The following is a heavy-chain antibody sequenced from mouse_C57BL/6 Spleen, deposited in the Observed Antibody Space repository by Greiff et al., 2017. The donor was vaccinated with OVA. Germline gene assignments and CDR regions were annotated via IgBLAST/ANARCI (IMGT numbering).Heavy chain of an antibody. V-gene: IGHV1-26*01. D-gene: IGHD1-1*01. CDR2: INPNNGGT. CDR1: GYTFTDYY. J-gene: IGHJ2*01. CDR3: ALSSWKNYFDY. Sequence: EVKLQQSGPELVKPGASVKISCKASGYTFTDYYMNWVKQSHGKSLEWIGDINPNNGGTSYNQKFKGKATLTVDKSSSTAYMELRSLTSEDSAVSYWALSSWKNYFDYWGQGTTLTVSS.